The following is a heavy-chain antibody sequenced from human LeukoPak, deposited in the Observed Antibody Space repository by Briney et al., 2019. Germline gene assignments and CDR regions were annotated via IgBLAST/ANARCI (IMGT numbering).Heavy chain of an antibody. Sequence: GESLKIFCRGSGYSFTAYWIAWVRQMPGKGLEWMATIYPGDSATTYSPSFQGQVTISADKSITTAYLQWSSLKASDTAMYYCARPAAGLGGFDYWGQGTLVTVSS. V-gene: IGHV5-51*01. CDR2: IYPGDSAT. CDR3: ARPAAGLGGFDY. CDR1: GYSFTAYW. J-gene: IGHJ4*02. D-gene: IGHD3-16*01.